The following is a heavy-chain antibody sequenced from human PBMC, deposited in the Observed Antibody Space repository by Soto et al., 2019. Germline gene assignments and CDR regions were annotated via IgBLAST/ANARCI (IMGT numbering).Heavy chain of an antibody. CDR3: ARTRFVVRGVTHSPFDP. J-gene: IGHJ5*02. D-gene: IGHD3-10*01. V-gene: IGHV1-3*01. CDR2: INAGNGNT. CDR1: GYTFTSYA. Sequence: QVQLVQSGAEVKKPGASVKVSCKASGYTFTSYAMHWVRQAPGQRLEWMGWINAGNGNTKYSQKFQGRVTITRDTSASTAYMELSSLRSEDTAVYYCARTRFVVRGVTHSPFDPWGQGTLVTVSS.